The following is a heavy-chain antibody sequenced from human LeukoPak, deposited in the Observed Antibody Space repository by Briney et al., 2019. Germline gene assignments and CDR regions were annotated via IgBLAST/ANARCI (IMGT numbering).Heavy chain of an antibody. CDR1: GFTFSSYS. CDR3: AKTIGYGSGNDQVGG. V-gene: IGHV3-48*04. Sequence: GGSLRLSCAASGFTFSSYSMNWVRQAPGKGLEWVSYISSSSPIYYADSVKGRFTISRDNAKNSLYLQMNSLRVEDTALYYCAKTIGYGSGNDQVGGWGQGTLVTVSS. D-gene: IGHD3-10*01. J-gene: IGHJ4*02. CDR2: ISSSSPI.